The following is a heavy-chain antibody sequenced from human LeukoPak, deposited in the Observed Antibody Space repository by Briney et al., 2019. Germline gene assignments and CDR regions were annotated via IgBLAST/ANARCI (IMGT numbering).Heavy chain of an antibody. CDR2: IYYSGST. Sequence: KPSETLSLTCTVSGGSISSSSYYWGWIRQPPGKGLEWIGSIYYSGSTYYNPSLKSRVTISVDTSKNQFSLKLSSVTAADTAVYYCARASRYPQLVPFDYWGQGTLVTVSS. D-gene: IGHD6-13*01. V-gene: IGHV4-39*07. J-gene: IGHJ4*02. CDR1: GGSISSSSYY. CDR3: ARASRYPQLVPFDY.